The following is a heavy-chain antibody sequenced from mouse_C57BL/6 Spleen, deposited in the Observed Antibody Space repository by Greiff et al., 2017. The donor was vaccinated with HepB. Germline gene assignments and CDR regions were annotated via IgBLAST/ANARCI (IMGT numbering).Heavy chain of an antibody. Sequence: EVQLQESGGDLVKPGGSLKLSCAASGFTFSSYGMSWVRQTPDKRLEWVATISSGGSYTYYPDSVKGRFTISRDNAKNTLYLQMSSLKSEDTAMYYCARRDCYGSSYEAFFAYWGQGTLVTVSA. D-gene: IGHD1-1*01. J-gene: IGHJ3*01. CDR1: GFTFSSYG. CDR2: ISSGGSYT. V-gene: IGHV5-6*01. CDR3: ARRDCYGSSYEAFFAY.